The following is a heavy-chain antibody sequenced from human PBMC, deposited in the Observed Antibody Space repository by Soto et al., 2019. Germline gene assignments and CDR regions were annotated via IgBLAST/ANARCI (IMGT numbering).Heavy chain of an antibody. Sequence: EVQLLQSGGGLVQPGGSLRLSCAASGITFSSYGMSWVRQAPGKGLEWVSAISDSGHSTYYADSVKGRFTISRDNSKNTLSLQMNSLRVEDTAVYYCANGLWEGYGDDNDLDYWGQGTLVTVSS. J-gene: IGHJ4*02. CDR2: ISDSGHST. CDR1: GITFSSYG. D-gene: IGHD4-17*01. V-gene: IGHV3-23*01. CDR3: ANGLWEGYGDDNDLDY.